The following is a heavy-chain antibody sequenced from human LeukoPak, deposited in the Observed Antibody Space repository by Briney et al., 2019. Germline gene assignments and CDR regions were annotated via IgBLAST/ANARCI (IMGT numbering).Heavy chain of an antibody. CDR1: GGSISSGSYY. J-gene: IGHJ5*02. CDR2: IYTSGST. Sequence: PSETLSLTCTVSGGSISSGSYYWSWIRQPAGKGLEWIGRIYTSGSTNYNPSLKSRVTISVDTSKNQFSLKLSSVTAADTAVYYCARDQRITMVRGVNYWFDPWGQGTLVTVSS. V-gene: IGHV4-61*02. D-gene: IGHD3-10*01. CDR3: ARDQRITMVRGVNYWFDP.